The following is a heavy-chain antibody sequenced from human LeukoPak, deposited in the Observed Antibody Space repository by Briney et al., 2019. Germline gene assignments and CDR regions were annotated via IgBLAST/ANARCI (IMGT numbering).Heavy chain of an antibody. Sequence: ASVKVSCKASGYTFISDGISWVRQAPGQGLEWMGWISAYNGNTNYAQKLQGRVTMTTDTSTSTAYMELRSLRSDDTAVYYCARIPGRLRADYYYYYMDVWGKGTTVTVSS. J-gene: IGHJ6*03. CDR2: ISAYNGNT. V-gene: IGHV1-18*01. CDR3: ARIPGRLRADYYYYYMDV. D-gene: IGHD5-12*01. CDR1: GYTFISDG.